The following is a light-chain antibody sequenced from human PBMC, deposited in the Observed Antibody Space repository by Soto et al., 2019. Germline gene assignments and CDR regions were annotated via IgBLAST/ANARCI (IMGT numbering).Light chain of an antibody. CDR3: QHYDSFRT. CDR2: GAS. Sequence: DIVLTQSPGTLSLSPGESATLSCRASQSVDSTYIAWYQQKPGQAPRLLIFGASGRATGIPDRFSGSGSGTDFTLTISRLEPEDFAVYYCQHYDSFRTFGQWNKVEI. CDR1: QSVDSTY. V-gene: IGKV3-20*01. J-gene: IGKJ1*01.